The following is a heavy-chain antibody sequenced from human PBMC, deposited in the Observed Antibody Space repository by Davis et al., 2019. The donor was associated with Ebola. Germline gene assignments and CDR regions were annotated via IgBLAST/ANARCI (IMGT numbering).Heavy chain of an antibody. D-gene: IGHD2-21*01. CDR1: GFTFSSYA. V-gene: IGHV3-23*01. CDR3: ARGRGHYEYSGGDY. J-gene: IGHJ4*02. Sequence: GESLKISCAASGFTFSSYAMSWVRQAPGKGLEWVSAISGSGGSTYYADSVKGRFTISRDNSKNMLYLQMNSLRAEDTAVYYCARGRGHYEYSGGDYWGQGTLVTVSS. CDR2: ISGSGGST.